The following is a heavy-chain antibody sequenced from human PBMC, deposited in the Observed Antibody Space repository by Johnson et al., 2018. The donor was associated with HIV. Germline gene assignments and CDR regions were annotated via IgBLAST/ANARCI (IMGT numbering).Heavy chain of an antibody. CDR2: ISYDGNNK. D-gene: IGHD3-16*01. CDR1: GFTFSSFD. J-gene: IGHJ3*02. Sequence: LVESGGGVVQPGRSLRLSCAASGFTFSSFDMHWVRQAPGKGPEWVTGISYDGNNKYHADSVKGRFTISRDNSKNTLYLQMNSLRLEDTAVYYCAKPPSMGADAFDIWGQGTTVTVSS. CDR3: AKPPSMGADAFDI. V-gene: IGHV3-30*18.